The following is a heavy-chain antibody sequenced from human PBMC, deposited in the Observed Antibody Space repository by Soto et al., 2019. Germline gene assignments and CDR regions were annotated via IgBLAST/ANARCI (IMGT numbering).Heavy chain of an antibody. V-gene: IGHV3-11*01. CDR2: IGNLGVSI. CDR1: GFTINDYY. J-gene: IGHJ4*02. CDR3: ATGYSYPWVR. Sequence: QVQLVESGGGLVKPGGSLRLSCAASGFTINDYYMTWIRQAPGKGLEWVSHIGNLGVSIYYADSVKGRFTISRDNAKNSLFLHLNSLRAEDTAVYYCATGYSYPWVRWGQGTLVTVSS. D-gene: IGHD5-18*01.